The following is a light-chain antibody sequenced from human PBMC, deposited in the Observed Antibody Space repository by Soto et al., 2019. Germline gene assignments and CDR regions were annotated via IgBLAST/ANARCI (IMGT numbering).Light chain of an antibody. Sequence: DIQMTQAPSSLSASVGDRVTLTCRASQSVAGYLNWYQQKPGGAPHLLIYAASTLQSGVPSRFSGSGSGTDFKLTISSLQPEDVATYYCQQSYTSSWTFGRGTKV. J-gene: IGKJ1*01. CDR3: QQSYTSSWT. CDR2: AAS. CDR1: QSVAGY. V-gene: IGKV1-39*01.